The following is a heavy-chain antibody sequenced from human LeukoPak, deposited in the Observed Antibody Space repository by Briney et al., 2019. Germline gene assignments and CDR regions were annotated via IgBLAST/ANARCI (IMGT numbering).Heavy chain of an antibody. Sequence: SETLSLTCTVSGGSISSSSYYWGWIRQPPGKGLEWIGSIYYSGSTYYNPSLKSRVTISVDTSKNQFSLKLSSVTAADTAVYYCARGPNSSGWYGNYYYYYYMDVWGKGTTVTVSS. CDR1: GGSISSSSYY. D-gene: IGHD6-19*01. J-gene: IGHJ6*03. CDR3: ARGPNSSGWYGNYYYYYYMDV. CDR2: IYYSGST. V-gene: IGHV4-39*07.